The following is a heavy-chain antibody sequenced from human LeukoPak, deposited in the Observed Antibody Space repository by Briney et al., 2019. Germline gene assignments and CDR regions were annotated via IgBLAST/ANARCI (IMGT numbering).Heavy chain of an antibody. D-gene: IGHD6-19*01. Sequence: SETLSLTCTVYGGSFSGYYWSWIRQPPGKGLEWIGEINHSGSTNYNPSLKSRVTISVDTSKNQFSLKLSSVTAADTAVYYCARAPVIGWFSRDAFDIWGQGTMDTVSS. J-gene: IGHJ3*02. CDR3: ARAPVIGWFSRDAFDI. V-gene: IGHV4-34*01. CDR1: GGSFSGYY. CDR2: INHSGST.